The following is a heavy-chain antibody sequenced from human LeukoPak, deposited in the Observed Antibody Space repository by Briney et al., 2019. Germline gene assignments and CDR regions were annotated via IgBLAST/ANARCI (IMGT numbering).Heavy chain of an antibody. Sequence: SETLSLTCSVSGGSISSYCWSWIRQPPGKGLEWIGYIYYTGSTNYNPSLKSRVTISVDTSKNQFSLKLSSVTTADTAVYYCARARRASGYDYGYGFDFWGQGTLVTVSS. D-gene: IGHD5-12*01. CDR3: ARARRASGYDYGYGFDF. V-gene: IGHV4-59*01. CDR1: GGSISSYC. J-gene: IGHJ4*02. CDR2: IYYTGST.